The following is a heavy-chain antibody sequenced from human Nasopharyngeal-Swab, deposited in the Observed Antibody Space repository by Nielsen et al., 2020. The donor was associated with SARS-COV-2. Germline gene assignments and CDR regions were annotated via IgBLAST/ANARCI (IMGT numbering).Heavy chain of an antibody. CDR1: GGSISSGDYY. D-gene: IGHD3-3*01. Sequence: LRLSCTVSGGSISSGDYYWSWIRQPPGKGLEWIGYIYYSGSTYYKPSLKSRVTISVDTSKNQFSLKLSSVTAADTAVYYCARARQGITIFGVLYYYYMDVWGKGTTVTVSS. CDR2: IYYSGST. J-gene: IGHJ6*03. CDR3: ARARQGITIFGVLYYYYMDV. V-gene: IGHV4-30-4*01.